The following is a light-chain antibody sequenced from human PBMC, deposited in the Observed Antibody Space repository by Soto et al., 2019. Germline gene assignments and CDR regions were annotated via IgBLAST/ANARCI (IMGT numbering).Light chain of an antibody. CDR2: GAS. Sequence: DIQMTQSPSSLSASVGARVTITCRASQNIKKYLNWYQQTPGKAPRFLIYGASSLQTGVPSRFSGSGSETDSTLTITSLQPDDFANDYCQEAYTTPRTFGHGTKVEVK. V-gene: IGKV1-39*01. J-gene: IGKJ1*01. CDR1: QNIKKY. CDR3: QEAYTTPRT.